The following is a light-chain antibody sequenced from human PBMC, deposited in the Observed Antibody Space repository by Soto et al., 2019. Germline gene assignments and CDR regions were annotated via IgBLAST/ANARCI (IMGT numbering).Light chain of an antibody. CDR2: DVS. CDR1: SSDVGGYNY. J-gene: IGLJ2*01. Sequence: QSALTQPASVSGSPGQSITISCTGTSSDVGGYNYVSWYQQHPGKAPKLMIYDVSNRPSGVSNRFSGSKSGNTASLTISGLQAEDEADDYRSSDRSSSTVLLGGGTPLTLL. CDR3: SSDRSSSTVL. V-gene: IGLV2-14*01.